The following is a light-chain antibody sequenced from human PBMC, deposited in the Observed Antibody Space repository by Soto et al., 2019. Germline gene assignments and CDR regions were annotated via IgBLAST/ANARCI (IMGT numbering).Light chain of an antibody. CDR3: QQYNGLPTWT. CDR2: KAS. Sequence: DLQMTQSPSTLSASVGDRATITCRASQNIYIWLAWYQKKPGKAPNLLIYKASTLQSGVPSRFSGNGSGTEFTLTITSLQPDDSATYYCQQYNGLPTWTFGQGTKV. CDR1: QNIYIW. V-gene: IGKV1-5*03. J-gene: IGKJ1*01.